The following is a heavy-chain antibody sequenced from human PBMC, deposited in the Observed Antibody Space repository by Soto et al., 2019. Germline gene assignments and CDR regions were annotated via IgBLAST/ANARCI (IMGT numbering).Heavy chain of an antibody. D-gene: IGHD3-3*01. V-gene: IGHV5-10-1*01. CDR2: IDPSDSYT. J-gene: IGHJ6*02. CDR3: AREVNDFWSGYPQNYGMDV. CDR1: GYSFTSYW. Sequence: GESLKISCKGSGYSFTSYWISWVRQMPGKGLEWMGRIDPSDSYTNYSPSFQGHVTISADESTSTAYMELSRLRSDDTAVYYCAREVNDFWSGYPQNYGMDVWGQGTTVAVSS.